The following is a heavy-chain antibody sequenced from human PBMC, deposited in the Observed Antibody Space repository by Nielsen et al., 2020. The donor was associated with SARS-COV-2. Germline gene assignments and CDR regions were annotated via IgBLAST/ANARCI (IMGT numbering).Heavy chain of an antibody. D-gene: IGHD2-15*01. CDR1: GDTFIKHA. J-gene: IGHJ3*02. CDR2: VMPLFST. Sequence: SVKVSCKASGDTFIKHAIMWVRQAPGQGLEWMGGVMPLFSTQYAQKFQDRLTVTADESTTTAYMELSSLRAEDTAVYYCASRYCSGGSCYPDAFDIWGQGTMVTVSS. CDR3: ASRYCSGGSCYPDAFDI. V-gene: IGHV1-69*13.